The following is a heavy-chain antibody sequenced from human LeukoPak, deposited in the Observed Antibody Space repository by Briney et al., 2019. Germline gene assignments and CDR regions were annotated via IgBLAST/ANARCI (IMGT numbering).Heavy chain of an antibody. CDR1: GDSISNYY. Sequence: KPSETLSLTCTVSGDSISNYYWSWIRQPPGKGLEWIGYIYYSGRTNYNPSLKSRVTISVDTSKNQFSLKLSSVTAADTAVYYCAREGTVAGNWYFDLWGRGTLVTVSS. J-gene: IGHJ2*01. CDR3: AREGTVAGNWYFDL. V-gene: IGHV4-59*01. CDR2: IYYSGRT. D-gene: IGHD6-19*01.